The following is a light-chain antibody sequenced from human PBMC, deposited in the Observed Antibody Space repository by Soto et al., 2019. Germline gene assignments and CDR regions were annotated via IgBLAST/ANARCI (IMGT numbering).Light chain of an antibody. CDR2: STG. CDR3: LLYYGGAV. V-gene: IGLV7-43*01. CDR1: TGAVTSGYY. Sequence: QAVVTQEPSLTVSPGGTVTLTCASSTGAVTSGYYPNWFQQKPGQAPRALIYSTGNKHSWTPARFSGSLLGGKAALTLSGVQPEDEAEYYCLLYYGGAVFGGGTKLTVL. J-gene: IGLJ2*01.